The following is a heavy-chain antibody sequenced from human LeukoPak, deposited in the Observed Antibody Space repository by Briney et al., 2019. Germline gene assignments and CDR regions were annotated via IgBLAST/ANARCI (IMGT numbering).Heavy chain of an antibody. D-gene: IGHD3-22*01. J-gene: IGHJ4*02. CDR1: GYTFTSYG. V-gene: IGHV1-18*01. Sequence: GASVKVSCKASGYTFTSYGINWVRQAPGQGLEWMGWISAFTGNTNYAQKLQGRITMTTDTSTSTAYMELRSLRSDDTAVYYCAREYYYDTSGYSIPAFDYWGQGTLVTVSS. CDR3: AREYYYDTSGYSIPAFDY. CDR2: ISAFTGNT.